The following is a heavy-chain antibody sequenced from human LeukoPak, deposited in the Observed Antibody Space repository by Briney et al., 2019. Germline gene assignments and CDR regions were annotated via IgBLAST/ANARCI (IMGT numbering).Heavy chain of an antibody. V-gene: IGHV3-9*03. CDR2: ISWNSGSI. CDR1: GFTFSSYG. Sequence: GGSLRLSCAASGFTFSSYGMHWVRQAPGKGLEWVSGISWNSGSIGYADSVKGRFTISRDNAKNSLYLQMNSLRAEDMALYYCAKSSYSGYDRGDYFDYWGQGTLVTVSS. J-gene: IGHJ4*02. CDR3: AKSSYSGYDRGDYFDY. D-gene: IGHD5-12*01.